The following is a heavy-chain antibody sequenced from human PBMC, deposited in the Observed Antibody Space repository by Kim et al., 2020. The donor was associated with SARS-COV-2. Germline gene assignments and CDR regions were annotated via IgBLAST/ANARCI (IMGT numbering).Heavy chain of an antibody. V-gene: IGHV4-59*01. Sequence: SETLSLTCTVSGGSITGYSWSWIRQPPGKGLEWIGYIYYSGNTRYNPSLQSRVTITVDTSNNQFPLRLNLITAADSAVYYCARFEGVKAREHYYYYIDV. J-gene: IGHJ6*03. D-gene: IGHD3-16*01. CDR2: IYYSGNT. CDR1: GGSITGYS. CDR3: ARFEGVKAREHYYYYIDV.